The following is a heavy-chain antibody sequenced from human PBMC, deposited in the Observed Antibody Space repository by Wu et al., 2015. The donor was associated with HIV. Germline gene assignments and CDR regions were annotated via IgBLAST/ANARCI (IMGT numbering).Heavy chain of an antibody. D-gene: IGHD4-23*01. CDR2: IVPLFAAP. CDR3: ARDTKIGGSMNDY. Sequence: QVQLLQSGAEVKKPGASVMVSCKASGYTFTDYYMYWVRQAPGQGLEWMGWIVPLFAAPHYAQRFHDRLTITADASTTTAYMELRSLRSDDTAVYYCARDTKIGGSMNDYWGQGTLVTVSS. V-gene: IGHV1-69*13. J-gene: IGHJ4*02. CDR1: GYTFTDYY.